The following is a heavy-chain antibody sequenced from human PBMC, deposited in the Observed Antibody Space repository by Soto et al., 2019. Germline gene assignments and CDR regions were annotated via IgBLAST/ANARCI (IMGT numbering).Heavy chain of an antibody. D-gene: IGHD6-13*01. CDR1: GFTFSSYW. CDR3: ARGGVAAAEDY. J-gene: IGHJ4*02. CDR2: INNDGSNT. V-gene: IGHV3-74*01. Sequence: GGSLRLSCAASGFTFSSYWMHWVRQAPGKGLVWVSRINNDGSNTGYADSVKGRFTISRDNAKNTLYLQMNSLRAEDTAVYYCARGGVAAAEDYWGQGTLVTVSS.